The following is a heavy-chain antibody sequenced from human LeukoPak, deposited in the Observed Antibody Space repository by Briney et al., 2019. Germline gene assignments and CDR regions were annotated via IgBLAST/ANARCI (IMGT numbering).Heavy chain of an antibody. Sequence: GGSLRLSCAASGFTFSNYWVHWVRQAPGKGLVWVSRMDSDGNTIDYSDSVKGRFTISRDNAKNTLYLQMNSLRDEDTAVYYCARILWATGTTSPVDYWGQGTLVTVSS. V-gene: IGHV3-74*01. CDR1: GFTFSNYW. D-gene: IGHD1-1*01. CDR3: ARILWATGTTSPVDY. CDR2: MDSDGNTI. J-gene: IGHJ4*02.